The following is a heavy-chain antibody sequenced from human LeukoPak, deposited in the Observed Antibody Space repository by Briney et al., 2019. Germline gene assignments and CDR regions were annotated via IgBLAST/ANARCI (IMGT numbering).Heavy chain of an antibody. CDR3: ARAGYCSSTSCYTGDWFDP. CDR2: INPNSGGT. D-gene: IGHD2-2*02. Sequence: ASVKVSCKASGYTFTGYYMHWVRQAPGQGLEWMGWINPNSGGTNYAQKFQGRVTMTRDTPISTAYMELSRLRSDDTAVYYCARAGYCSSTSCYTGDWFDPWGQGTLVTVSS. V-gene: IGHV1-2*02. J-gene: IGHJ5*02. CDR1: GYTFTGYY.